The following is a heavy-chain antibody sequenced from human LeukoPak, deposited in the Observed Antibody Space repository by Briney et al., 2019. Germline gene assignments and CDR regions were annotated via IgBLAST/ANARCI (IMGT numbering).Heavy chain of an antibody. D-gene: IGHD2-8*01. J-gene: IGHJ4*02. CDR3: ARVGGTIVLMVYAIRGPFDY. V-gene: IGHV3-7*01. CDR2: INQDGGGK. Sequence: GGSLRLSCAASGFTFSSYSMSWVRQAPGKGLEWVANINQDGGGKYYVDSVEGRFNISRDNARNSLYLQMNSLRAEDTAVYYCARVGGTIVLMVYAIRGPFDYCGQATLVTASS. CDR1: GFTFSSYS.